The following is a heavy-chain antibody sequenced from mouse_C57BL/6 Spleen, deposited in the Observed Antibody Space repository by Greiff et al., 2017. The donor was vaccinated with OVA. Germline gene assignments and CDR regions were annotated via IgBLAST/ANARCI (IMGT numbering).Heavy chain of an antibody. CDR3: ARTYYGSSDGGYFDV. Sequence: QVQLQQSGPGLVQPSQSLSITCTVSGFSLTSYGVHWVRQSPGKGLEWLGVIWRGGSTDYNAAFISRLSISKDNSKSQVFFKMNSLQADDTAIYYCARTYYGSSDGGYFDVWGTGTTVTVSS. CDR1: GFSLTSYG. V-gene: IGHV2-2*01. J-gene: IGHJ1*03. D-gene: IGHD1-1*01. CDR2: IWRGGST.